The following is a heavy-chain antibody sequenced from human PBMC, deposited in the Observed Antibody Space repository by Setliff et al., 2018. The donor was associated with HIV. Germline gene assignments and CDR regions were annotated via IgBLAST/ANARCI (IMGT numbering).Heavy chain of an antibody. J-gene: IGHJ6*03. V-gene: IGHV4-34*01. CDR2: INHSGST. CDR1: GGSFSGYY. CDR3: ARGNYDILTGRAIYYYYYMDV. Sequence: PSETLSLTCAVYGGSFSGYYWSWIRQPPGKGLEWIGEINHSGSTYYNPSLKSRVTISVDTSKNQFSLKLSSVTAADTAVYYCARGNYDILTGRAIYYYYYMDVWGKGTTVTVSS. D-gene: IGHD3-9*01.